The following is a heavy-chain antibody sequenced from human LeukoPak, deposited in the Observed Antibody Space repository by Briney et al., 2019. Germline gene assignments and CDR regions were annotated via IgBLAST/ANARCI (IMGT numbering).Heavy chain of an antibody. CDR2: ISGSGGYT. CDR3: AKDLGQEYSGYGFDY. Sequence: GGSLRLSCAASGFTFSSHWMHWVSQAPEKGLEWVSTISGSGGYTYYADSVKGRFTISRDNSKNTLYLQMNSLRAEDTAIYYCAKDLGQEYSGYGFDYWGQGTLVTVSS. V-gene: IGHV3-23*01. J-gene: IGHJ4*02. D-gene: IGHD5-12*01. CDR1: GFTFSSHW.